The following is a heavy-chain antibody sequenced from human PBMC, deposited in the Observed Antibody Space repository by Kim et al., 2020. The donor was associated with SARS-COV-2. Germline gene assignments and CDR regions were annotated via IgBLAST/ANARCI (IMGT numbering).Heavy chain of an antibody. Sequence: SETLSLTCAVYGGSFSGYYWSWIRQPPGKGLEWIGEINHSGSTNYNPSLKSRVTISVDTSKNQFSLKLSSVTAADTAVYYCARGRGSSWHHYVDYFGPRDLVTASS. D-gene: IGHD6-13*01. CDR2: INHSGST. CDR1: GGSFSGYY. CDR3: ARGRGSSWHHYVDY. V-gene: IGHV4-34*01. J-gene: IGHJ4*02.